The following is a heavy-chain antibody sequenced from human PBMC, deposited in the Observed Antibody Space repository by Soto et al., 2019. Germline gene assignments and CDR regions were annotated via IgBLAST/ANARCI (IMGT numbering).Heavy chain of an antibody. CDR2: VHYSGSI. CDR3: VRGTDLYKCGL. Sequence: QVQLQESGPGLVKPSGTLSLTCTVSGVSINNGNDYWTWIRQHPGTGLEWIGHVHYSGSIHYNPSLQSRVTMSVETSKNQVSLELSSATVADTAVYYCVRGTDLYKCGLWGQGTLVTVSS. D-gene: IGHD6-25*01. J-gene: IGHJ4*02. V-gene: IGHV4-31*03. CDR1: GVSINNGNDY.